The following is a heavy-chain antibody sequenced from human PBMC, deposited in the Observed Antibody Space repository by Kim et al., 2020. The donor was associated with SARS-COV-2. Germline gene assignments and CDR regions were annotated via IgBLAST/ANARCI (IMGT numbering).Heavy chain of an antibody. J-gene: IGHJ6*02. V-gene: IGHV3-33*06. D-gene: IGHD1-1*01. CDR2: IWYEGSNK. CDR3: AKDEKDNWKSGGMDV. CDR1: GFNFSSYA. Sequence: GGSLRLSCAASGFNFSSYAMHWVRQAPGKGLEWVAVIWYEGSNKYYADSVKGRFTISRDNSKNTLYLQMNSLRAEDTAVYYCAKDEKDNWKSGGMDVWGQGTTVTLSS.